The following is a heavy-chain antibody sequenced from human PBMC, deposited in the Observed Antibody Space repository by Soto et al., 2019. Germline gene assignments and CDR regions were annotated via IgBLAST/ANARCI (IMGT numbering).Heavy chain of an antibody. CDR3: ARDGLSGYDGNWFDP. D-gene: IGHD5-12*01. V-gene: IGHV4-59*01. J-gene: IGHJ5*02. CDR2: IYYSGST. CDR1: GGSISSYY. Sequence: SETLSLTRTVSGGSISSYYWSWLRQPPGKGLEWIGYIYYSGSTNYSPSLKSRVTISVDTSKNQFSLKLSSVTAADTAVYYCARDGLSGYDGNWFDPWGQGTLVTVS.